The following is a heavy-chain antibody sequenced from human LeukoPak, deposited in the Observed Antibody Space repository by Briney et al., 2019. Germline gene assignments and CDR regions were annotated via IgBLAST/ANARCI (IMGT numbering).Heavy chain of an antibody. J-gene: IGHJ4*02. Sequence: GASVKVSCXASGYTFTGYYMHWVRQAPGQGLEWMGWINPNSGGTNYAQKFQGRVTMTRDTSISTAYMELSRLRSDDTAVYYCARDYCSSTSCYTGRVDYWGQGTLVTVSS. CDR3: ARDYCSSTSCYTGRVDY. CDR1: GYTFTGYY. CDR2: INPNSGGT. D-gene: IGHD2-2*02. V-gene: IGHV1-2*02.